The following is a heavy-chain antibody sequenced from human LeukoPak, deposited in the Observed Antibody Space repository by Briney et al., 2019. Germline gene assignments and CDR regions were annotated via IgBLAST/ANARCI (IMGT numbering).Heavy chain of an antibody. D-gene: IGHD1-26*01. CDR3: ARDGEGATLNLYFDY. CDR1: GFTFSNAW. V-gene: IGHV3-30*03. CDR2: ISSDGSNK. J-gene: IGHJ4*02. Sequence: TGGSLRLSCAASGFTFSNAWMSWGRQAPGKGLGWVAVISSDGSNKYYADSVKGRFTISRDNSKNTLYLQMNSLRAEDTAVYYCARDGEGATLNLYFDYWGQGTLVTVSS.